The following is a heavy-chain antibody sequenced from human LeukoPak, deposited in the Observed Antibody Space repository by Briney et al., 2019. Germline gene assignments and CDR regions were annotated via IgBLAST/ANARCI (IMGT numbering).Heavy chain of an antibody. CDR1: GYTFTSYY. V-gene: IGHV1-46*01. D-gene: IGHD6-13*01. J-gene: IGHJ4*02. CDR2: INPSGGST. CDR3: ARSIAAAGV. Sequence: ASVKVSCKASGYTFTSYYMHWVRQAPGQGLEWMGIINPSGGSTSYTQKFQGRVTMTRDTSTTTVYMELSSLRSQDTAVYYCARSIAAAGVWGQGTLVTVSS.